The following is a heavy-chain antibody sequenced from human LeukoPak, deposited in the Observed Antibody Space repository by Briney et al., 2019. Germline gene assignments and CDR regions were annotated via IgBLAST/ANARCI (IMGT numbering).Heavy chain of an antibody. CDR1: GFTFSSYW. J-gene: IGHJ4*02. D-gene: IGHD3-10*01. V-gene: IGHV3-21*01. Sequence: PGGSLRLSCAASGFTFSSYWMSWVRQAPGKGLEWVSSLSSSSSSFIYYADSVKGRFTISRDNAKNSLYLQMNSLRAEDTAVYYCARGTYWSPLDFDYWGQGTLVTVSS. CDR3: ARGTYWSPLDFDY. CDR2: LSSSSSSFI.